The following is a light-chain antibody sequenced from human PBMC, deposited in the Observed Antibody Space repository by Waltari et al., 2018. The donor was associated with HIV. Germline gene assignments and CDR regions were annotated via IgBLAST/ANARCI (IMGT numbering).Light chain of an antibody. V-gene: IGKV1-9*01. Sequence: DTQLTQSPSFLSASVGDRVTITCRASQDIRPYVAWYQQKPGKAPKLLFYPASTLESGVPSRFSGSGSGTEFTLTISSLQPEDLATYYCQQLNSYPLSFGPGTKVNV. CDR3: QQLNSYPLS. J-gene: IGKJ3*01. CDR1: QDIRPY. CDR2: PAS.